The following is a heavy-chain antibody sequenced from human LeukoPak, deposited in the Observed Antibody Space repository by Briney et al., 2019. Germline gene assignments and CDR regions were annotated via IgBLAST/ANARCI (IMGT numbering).Heavy chain of an antibody. Sequence: GGSLRLSCAASGFTFSKYAMSWVRQVPEKGLEWVSGISGSGGSTYYADSVKGRFTISRDNSKNTLHLQMNSLRAEDTALYYCAEWNSVYWYFDLWGRGTLVTVSS. V-gene: IGHV3-23*01. J-gene: IGHJ2*01. CDR2: ISGSGGST. CDR3: AEWNSVYWYFDL. D-gene: IGHD1-1*01. CDR1: GFTFSKYA.